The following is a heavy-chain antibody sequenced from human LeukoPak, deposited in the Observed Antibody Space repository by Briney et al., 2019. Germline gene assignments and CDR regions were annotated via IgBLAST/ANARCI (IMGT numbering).Heavy chain of an antibody. CDR3: AKQIHDDGGNLYHFDS. CDR1: GCSISSYY. D-gene: IGHD4-23*01. CDR2: IYYNGDT. J-gene: IGHJ4*02. V-gene: IGHV4-59*08. Sequence: SETLSLTCTVSGCSISSYYWSWIRQPPGKGLEWIGHIYYNGDTNYNPSPKSRVTISMDTSKNHFSLKVNSVTAADTAVYYCAKQIHDDGGNLYHFDSWGQGILVTVSS.